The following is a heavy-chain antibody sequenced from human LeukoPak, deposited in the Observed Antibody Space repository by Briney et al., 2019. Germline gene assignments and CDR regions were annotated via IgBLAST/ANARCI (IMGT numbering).Heavy chain of an antibody. CDR1: GFTFSNYA. D-gene: IGHD3-10*01. V-gene: IGHV3-20*01. CDR2: INWNGRSI. J-gene: IGHJ5*02. Sequence: GGSLRLSCAASGFTFSNYAMSWVRQVPGKGLEWVSGINWNGRSIGYADSVKGRFTISRDNAKKSLYLQMNNLRAEDTAFYHCARDGRHYYGSGSYYLDWFDPWGQGTLVTVSS. CDR3: ARDGRHYYGSGSYYLDWFDP.